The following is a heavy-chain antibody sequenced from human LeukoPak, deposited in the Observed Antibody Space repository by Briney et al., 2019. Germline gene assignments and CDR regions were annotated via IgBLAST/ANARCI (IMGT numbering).Heavy chain of an antibody. CDR3: AAGVSGATRDFDY. CDR1: GFTFTSSA. CDR2: IVVGSGNT. V-gene: IGHV1-58*02. D-gene: IGHD3-10*01. J-gene: IGHJ4*02. Sequence: SVKVSCKASGFTFTSSAMQWVRQARGQRLEWIGWIVVGSGNTNYAQKFQERVTITRDMSTSTAYMELSSLRSEDTAVYYCAAGVSGATRDFDYWGQGTLVTASS.